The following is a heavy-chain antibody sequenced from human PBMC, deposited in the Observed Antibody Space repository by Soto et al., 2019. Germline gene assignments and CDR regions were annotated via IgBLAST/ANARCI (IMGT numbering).Heavy chain of an antibody. V-gene: IGHV1-69*02. J-gene: IGHJ6*03. CDR2: IIPILDIA. CDR1: GGTFNTYT. Sequence: QVQLVQSGAEVKKPGSSVKVSCKASGGTFNTYTVSWMRQDPGQGLEWMGRIIPILDIANYAQKFQGRVTIAADKSTNTAYMELSSLRSEDTAVYYCAREASDYSSFYYMDVWGKGTTVTVSS. CDR3: AREASDYSSFYYMDV. D-gene: IGHD3-10*01.